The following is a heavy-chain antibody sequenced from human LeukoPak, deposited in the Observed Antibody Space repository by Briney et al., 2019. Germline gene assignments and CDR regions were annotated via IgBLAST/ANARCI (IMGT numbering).Heavy chain of an antibody. CDR3: ARVGYSYGLPYYYYYMDV. CDR1: GYTFTSYG. D-gene: IGHD5-18*01. Sequence: ASVKVSCKASGYTFTSYGISWVRQAPGQGLEWMGWISAYNGNTNYAQKLQGRVTMTTDTSTSTAYMELRSLRSDDTAVYYCARVGYSYGLPYYYYYMDVWGKGTTVTISS. J-gene: IGHJ6*03. CDR2: ISAYNGNT. V-gene: IGHV1-18*01.